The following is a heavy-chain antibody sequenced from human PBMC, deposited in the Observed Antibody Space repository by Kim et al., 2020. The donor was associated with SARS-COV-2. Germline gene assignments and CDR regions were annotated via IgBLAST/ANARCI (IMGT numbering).Heavy chain of an antibody. CDR3: ARDRAWGLPRYFDL. CDR2: ISSSSSYI. J-gene: IGHJ2*01. CDR1: GFTFSSYS. D-gene: IGHD7-27*01. Sequence: GGSLRLSCAASGFTFSSYSMNWVRQAPGKGLEWVSSISSSSSYIYYADSVKGRFTISRDNAKNSLYLQMNSLRAEDTAVYYCARDRAWGLPRYFDLWGRGTLVTVSS. V-gene: IGHV3-21*01.